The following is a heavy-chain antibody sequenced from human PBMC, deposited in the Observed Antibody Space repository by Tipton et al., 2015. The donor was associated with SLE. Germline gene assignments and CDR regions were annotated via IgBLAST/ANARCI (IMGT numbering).Heavy chain of an antibody. V-gene: IGHV3-53*05. CDR2: IYGGGNT. CDR1: GVTVSNNY. Sequence: SLRLSCAASGVTVSNNYMSWVRQAPGKGLEWVSLIYGGGNTYYPDSVKGRFTISRDNSKNTLYLQMNSLRAEDTAVYYCAREEIYSSSWNDAFDIWGQGTMVTVSS. CDR3: AREEIYSSSWNDAFDI. D-gene: IGHD6-13*01. J-gene: IGHJ3*02.